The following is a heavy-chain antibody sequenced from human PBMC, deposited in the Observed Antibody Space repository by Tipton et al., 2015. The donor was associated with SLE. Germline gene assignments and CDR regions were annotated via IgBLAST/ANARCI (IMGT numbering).Heavy chain of an antibody. CDR2: IYYSGST. CDR3: ARWTRKAFDI. V-gene: IGHV4-39*07. D-gene: IGHD1-14*01. CDR1: GGSISSSSYY. J-gene: IGHJ3*02. Sequence: TLSLTCTVSGGSISSSSYYWGWIRQPPGKGLEWIGSIYYSGSTHYNPSLKSRVTISVDTSKNQFSLKLSSVTAADTAVYYCARWTRKAFDIWGQGTMVTVSS.